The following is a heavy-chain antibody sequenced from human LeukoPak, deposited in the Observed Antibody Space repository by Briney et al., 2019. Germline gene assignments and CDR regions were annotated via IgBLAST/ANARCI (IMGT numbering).Heavy chain of an antibody. CDR2: IKQDGSDK. J-gene: IGHJ4*02. V-gene: IGHV3-7*01. Sequence: GGSLRLSCAASGFIFSHYWMSWVRQAPGKGLEWVANIKQDGSDKYYVDSVKGRFTISRDNAKNSLYLQMNSLRVEDTAVYYCARDQVGPEDWGQGTLVTVSS. CDR1: GFIFSHYW. D-gene: IGHD1-26*01. CDR3: ARDQVGPED.